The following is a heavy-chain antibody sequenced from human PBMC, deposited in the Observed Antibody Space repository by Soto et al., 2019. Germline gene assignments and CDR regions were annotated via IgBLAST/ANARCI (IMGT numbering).Heavy chain of an antibody. D-gene: IGHD4-17*01. J-gene: IGHJ4*02. CDR1: GYTFTSHG. CDR3: ARWDYGVYARFDY. Sequence: QVQLVQSGAEVKKSGASVKVSCKASGYTFTSHGINWVRQATGQGLEWMGWMNPNSGNTGYAQKFQGRVTMTRNTSISTAYMELSSLRSEDTAVYYCARWDYGVYARFDYWGQGTLVTVSS. V-gene: IGHV1-8*01. CDR2: MNPNSGNT.